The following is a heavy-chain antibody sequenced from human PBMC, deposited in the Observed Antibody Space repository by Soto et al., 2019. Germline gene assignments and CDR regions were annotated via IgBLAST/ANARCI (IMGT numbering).Heavy chain of an antibody. V-gene: IGHV3-23*01. CDR3: AKDGGSRDY. CDR2: ISGSGRST. Sequence: EVLLLESGGTLVQPGGSLRLSCAASGFTFTTYAMNWVRQAPGKGLEWVSAISGSGRSTYYADSVKGRFTISRDNSKNSLNLQMNSLRVEDTAVYYCAKDGGSRDYWGQGTLVTVSS. CDR1: GFTFTTYA. J-gene: IGHJ4*02.